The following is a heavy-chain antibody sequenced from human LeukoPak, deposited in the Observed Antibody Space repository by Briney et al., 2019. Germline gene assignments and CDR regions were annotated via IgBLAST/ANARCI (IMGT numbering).Heavy chain of an antibody. CDR2: IGSTTTDM. Sequence: GGSLRLSCAASGFSLRTFTLHWVRQAPGKGLEWVSSIGSTTTDMSYTGSVKGRFSISRDNAKNSLSLQMNSLRVEDTAVYYCTRDRLFDCWGQGTLVTVCS. CDR3: TRDRLFDC. CDR1: GFSLRTFT. D-gene: IGHD6-6*01. V-gene: IGHV3-21*01. J-gene: IGHJ4*02.